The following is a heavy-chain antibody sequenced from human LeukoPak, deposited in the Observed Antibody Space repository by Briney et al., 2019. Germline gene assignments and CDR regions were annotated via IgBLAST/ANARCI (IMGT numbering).Heavy chain of an antibody. J-gene: IGHJ4*02. CDR3: AKSSRPLRYFDWLLLS. V-gene: IGHV3-30*18. CDR1: GFTFSSYG. CDR2: ISYDGSNK. D-gene: IGHD3-9*01. Sequence: GGSLRLSCAASGFTFSSYGMHWVRQAPGKGLEWVAVISYDGSNKYYADSVKGRFTISRDNSKNTLYLQMNNLRAEDTAVYYCAKSSRPLRYFDWLLLSWGQGTLVTVSS.